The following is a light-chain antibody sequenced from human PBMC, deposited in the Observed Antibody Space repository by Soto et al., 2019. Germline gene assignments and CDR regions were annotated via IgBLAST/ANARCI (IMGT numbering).Light chain of an antibody. J-gene: IGLJ1*01. CDR1: DSNIGRNV. CDR3: AAWDDSLSGHYV. Sequence: QSALTQPPSASGTPGQRVTISCSGSDSNIGRNVVYWYQQLPGTAPKLLVYRSDQRPSGVPDRFSGSKSDTSASLAISGLRPEGEADYYCAAWDDSLSGHYVFGTGTKVTVL. V-gene: IGLV1-47*01. CDR2: RSD.